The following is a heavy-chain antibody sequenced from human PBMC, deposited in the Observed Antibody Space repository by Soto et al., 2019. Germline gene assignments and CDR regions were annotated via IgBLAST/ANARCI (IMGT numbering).Heavy chain of an antibody. CDR1: GFTFSDSA. CDR3: TRAADADGGAVRCRNWFDP. Sequence: EVQLVESGGGLVQPGGSLKLSCAASGFTFSDSAMHWVRQASGKGLEWVGRIKTKPNNYATAYGASVQGRFTSSSDDSKSTAYLQRNRLKSEDTALYDCTRAADADGGAVRCRNWFDPWGQGILVTVSS. V-gene: IGHV3-73*01. D-gene: IGHD2-21*01. J-gene: IGHJ5*02. CDR2: IKTKPNNYAT.